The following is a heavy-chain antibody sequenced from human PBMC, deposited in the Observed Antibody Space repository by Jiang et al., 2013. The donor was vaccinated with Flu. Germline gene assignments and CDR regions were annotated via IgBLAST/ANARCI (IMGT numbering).Heavy chain of an antibody. Sequence: GYTFTSYYMHWVRQAPGQGLEWMGIINPSGGSTSYAQKFQGRVTMTRDTSTSTVYMELSSLRSEDTAVYYCASGGRGYDYGSDYWGQGTLVTVSS. V-gene: IGHV1-46*01. CDR2: INPSGGST. J-gene: IGHJ4*02. CDR1: GYTFTSYY. D-gene: IGHD5-12*01. CDR3: ASGGRGYDYGSDY.